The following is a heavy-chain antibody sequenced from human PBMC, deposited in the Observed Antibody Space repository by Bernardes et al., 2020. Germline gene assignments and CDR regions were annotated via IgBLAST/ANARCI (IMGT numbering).Heavy chain of an antibody. Sequence: GSLRLSCAASGFTFDDYTMHWVRQAPGKGLEWVSLISWDGGSTYYADSVKGRFTISRDNSKNSLYLQMNSLRTEDTALYYCAKAKGDDFWSGYYYYGMDVWGKGTTVTVSS. CDR1: GFTFDDYT. J-gene: IGHJ6*04. V-gene: IGHV3-43*01. CDR2: ISWDGGST. CDR3: AKAKGDDFWSGYYYYGMDV. D-gene: IGHD3-3*01.